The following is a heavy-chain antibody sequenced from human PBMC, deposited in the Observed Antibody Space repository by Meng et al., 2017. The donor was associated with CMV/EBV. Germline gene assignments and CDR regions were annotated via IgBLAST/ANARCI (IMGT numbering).Heavy chain of an antibody. Sequence: SVKVSCKASGYTFTSYGISWVRQAPGQGLEWMGGIIPIFGTANYAQKFQGRVTITTDESTSTAYMELSSLRSEDTAVYYCARSYGSGSYYKHWYFDLWGRGTLVTVSS. V-gene: IGHV1-69*05. CDR2: IIPIFGTA. CDR1: GYTFTSYG. J-gene: IGHJ2*01. CDR3: ARSYGSGSYYKHWYFDL. D-gene: IGHD3-10*01.